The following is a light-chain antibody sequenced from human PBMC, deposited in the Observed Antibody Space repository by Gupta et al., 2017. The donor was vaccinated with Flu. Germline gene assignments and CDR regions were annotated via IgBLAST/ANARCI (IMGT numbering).Light chain of an antibody. Sequence: SYELTQPPSLSVSPGQTASITCSGDKLGDKYASWYQQKPGQSPVLVIYQDNKRPSGIPDRFSGSNYGNTATLTISGTQAMDEADYYCQAWDSNTLYVVGTGTKVTVL. CDR3: QAWDSNTLYV. V-gene: IGLV3-1*01. J-gene: IGLJ1*01. CDR2: QDN. CDR1: KLGDKY.